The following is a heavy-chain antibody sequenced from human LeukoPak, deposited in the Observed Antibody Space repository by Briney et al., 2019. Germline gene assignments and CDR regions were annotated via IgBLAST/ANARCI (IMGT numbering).Heavy chain of an antibody. Sequence: GGSLRLSCAASGFTFSSYWMSWVRQAPGKGLEWVANIKQDGSEKYYVDSVKGRFTISRDKAKNSLYLQMNSLRAEDTAVYYCARNYYDSSGHRDDAFDIWGQGTMVTVSS. CDR2: IKQDGSEK. CDR1: GFTFSSYW. CDR3: ARNYYDSSGHRDDAFDI. D-gene: IGHD3-22*01. V-gene: IGHV3-7*01. J-gene: IGHJ3*02.